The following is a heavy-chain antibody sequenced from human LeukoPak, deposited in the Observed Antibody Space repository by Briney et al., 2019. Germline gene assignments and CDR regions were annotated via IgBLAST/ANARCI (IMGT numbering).Heavy chain of an antibody. CDR2: IIPIFGTA. CDR3: ARGLYSSSWYSI. V-gene: IGHV1-69*01. D-gene: IGHD6-13*01. CDR1: GGTFSSYA. Sequence: SVKVSCKASGGTFSSYAISWVRQAPGQGLEWMGGIIPIFGTANYAQKFQGRVTITVDESTSTAYMEMSSLRSEDTAVYYCARGLYSSSWYSIWGQGTLVTVSS. J-gene: IGHJ4*02.